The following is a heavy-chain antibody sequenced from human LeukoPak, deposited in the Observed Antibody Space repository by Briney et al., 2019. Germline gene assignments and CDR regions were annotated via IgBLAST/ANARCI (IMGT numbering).Heavy chain of an antibody. CDR1: GFTFSNYN. V-gene: IGHV3-48*01. CDR3: ARDFAREFTIDY. J-gene: IGHJ4*02. D-gene: IGHD3-10*01. Sequence: PGGSLRLSCAASGFTFSNYNMNCVRQPPGKGLQGGSYISSSSNIIYYADSVKGRFTISRDNPKNSMFLQMNSLRAEDTAVYYCARDFAREFTIDYWGQGTLVTVSS. CDR2: ISSSSNII.